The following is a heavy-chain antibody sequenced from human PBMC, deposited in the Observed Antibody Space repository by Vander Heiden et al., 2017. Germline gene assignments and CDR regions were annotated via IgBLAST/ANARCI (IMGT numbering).Heavy chain of an antibody. D-gene: IGHD2-21*02. CDR2: MNPNSGNT. CDR1: GYTFSTSD. CDR3: AREGVVVTPIPDPFDI. Sequence: QVQLVQSGAEVKKPGASVKVSCTASGYTFSTSDINWVRQAAGQGLEWMGWMNPNSGNTGYAQKFQGRVTMTRSTSISTAYMELSSLTSEDTAVYYCAREGVVVTPIPDPFDIWGQGTMVTVSS. J-gene: IGHJ3*02. V-gene: IGHV1-8*01.